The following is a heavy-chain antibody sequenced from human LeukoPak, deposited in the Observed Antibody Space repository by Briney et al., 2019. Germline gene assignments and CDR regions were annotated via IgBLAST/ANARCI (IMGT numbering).Heavy chain of an antibody. D-gene: IGHD3-22*01. Sequence: GGSLRLSCAASGFTFSSYWMSWVRQAPGKGLEWVANIKQDGSEKYYVDSVKGRFTISRDNAKNSLYLQMNSLRAEDTAVYYCATVPTQDYYDSSGYSDYWGQGTLVTVSS. CDR2: IKQDGSEK. CDR3: ATVPTQDYYDSSGYSDY. V-gene: IGHV3-7*01. CDR1: GFTFSSYW. J-gene: IGHJ4*02.